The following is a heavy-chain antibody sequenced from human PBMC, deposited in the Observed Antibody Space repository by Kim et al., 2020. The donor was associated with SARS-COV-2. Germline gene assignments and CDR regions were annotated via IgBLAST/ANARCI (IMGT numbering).Heavy chain of an antibody. V-gene: IGHV4-59*01. CDR1: GGSISSYY. Sequence: SETLSLTCTVSGGSISSYYWSWIRQPPGKGLEWIGYIYYSGSTNYNPSLKSRVTISVDTSKNQFSLKLSSVTAADTAVYYCARERASGSYYLDWGQGTLVTVSS. J-gene: IGHJ4*02. CDR2: IYYSGST. D-gene: IGHD1-26*01. CDR3: ARERASGSYYLD.